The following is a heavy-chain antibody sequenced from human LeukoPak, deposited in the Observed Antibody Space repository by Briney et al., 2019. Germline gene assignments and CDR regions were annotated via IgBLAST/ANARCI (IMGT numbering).Heavy chain of an antibody. CDR1: GGSISSGGYS. D-gene: IGHD1-26*01. CDR2: IYHSGST. V-gene: IGHV4-30-2*01. CDR3: ARAYLSIVGATSWFDP. Sequence: SETLSLTCAVSGGSISSGGYSWSWIRQPPGKGLEWIGYIYHSGSTYYNPSLKSRVTISVDRSKNQFSLKLSSVTAADTAVYYRARAYLSIVGATSWFDPWGQGTLVTVSS. J-gene: IGHJ5*02.